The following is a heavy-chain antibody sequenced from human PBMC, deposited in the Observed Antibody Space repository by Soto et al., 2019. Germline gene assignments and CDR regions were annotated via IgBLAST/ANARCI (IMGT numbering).Heavy chain of an antibody. D-gene: IGHD3-3*01. J-gene: IGHJ3*02. CDR2: IYYSGST. V-gene: IGHV4-59*01. CDR1: GGSISSYY. CDR3: ARNPPWSGYSLAFDI. Sequence: SQTLSLTCTVSGGSISSYYWSWIRQPPGKGLEWIGYIYYSGSTTYNPSLKSRVTISVDTSKNQFSLKLTSVTAADTAVYYCARNPPWSGYSLAFDIWGQGTMV.